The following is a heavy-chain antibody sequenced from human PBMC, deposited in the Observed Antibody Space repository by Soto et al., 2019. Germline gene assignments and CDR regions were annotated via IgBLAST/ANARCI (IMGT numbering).Heavy chain of an antibody. V-gene: IGHV1-3*01. CDR2: INAGNGNT. CDR1: GYTFTSYA. J-gene: IGHJ4*02. Sequence: ASVKVSCKASGYTFTSYAMHWVRQAPGQRLEWMGWINAGNGNTKYSQKFQGRVTITRDTSASTAYMELSSLRSEDTAVYYCARSDSGYSSGDYWGQGTLVTVSS. CDR3: ARSDSGYSSGDY. D-gene: IGHD6-19*01.